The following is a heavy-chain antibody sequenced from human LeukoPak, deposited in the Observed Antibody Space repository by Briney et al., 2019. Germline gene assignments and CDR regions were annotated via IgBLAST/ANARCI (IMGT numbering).Heavy chain of an antibody. CDR2: IKQDGSEK. J-gene: IGHJ4*02. V-gene: IGHV3-7*01. D-gene: IGHD2-21*01. CDR3: ARIKSQGVVVPLLRSTYYFDY. Sequence: GGSLRLSCAASGFTFSSYWMSWVRQAPGRGLEWVANIKQDGSEKDYVDSVKGRFTISRDTAKNSLYLQMNSLRAEDTAVYYCARIKSQGVVVPLLRSTYYFDYWGQGTLVTVSS. CDR1: GFTFSSYW.